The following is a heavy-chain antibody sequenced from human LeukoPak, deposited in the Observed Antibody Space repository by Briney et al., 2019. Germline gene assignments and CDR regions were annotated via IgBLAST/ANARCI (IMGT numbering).Heavy chain of an antibody. CDR2: MSWNSGSI. J-gene: IGHJ4*02. D-gene: IGHD3-10*01. CDR3: AKDIFTMVRGVVDY. V-gene: IGHV3-9*01. CDR1: GFTFDDYA. Sequence: PGRSLRLSFAASGFTFDDYAMHWVRQAPGKGLEWVSGMSWNSGSIGYADSVKGRFTISRDNAKNSLYLQMNSLRAEDTALYYCAKDIFTMVRGVVDYWGQGTLVTVSS.